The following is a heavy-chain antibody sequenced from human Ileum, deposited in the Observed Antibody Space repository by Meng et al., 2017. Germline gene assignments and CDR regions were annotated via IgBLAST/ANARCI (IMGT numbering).Heavy chain of an antibody. J-gene: IGHJ5*02. D-gene: IGHD3-10*01. CDR3: ATYGSGFTPPLDP. CDR2: ISQSGTT. CDR1: GGSISNGKW. V-gene: IGHV4-4*02. Sequence: QVQLQESGPGLVKPSGTLFLPCAVSGGSISNGKWWSWVRQPPGKGLEWIGEISQSGTTNYYPSLNSRVSISLDKANNHLSLTLTSVTAADTAVYYCATYGSGFTPPLDPWGQGILVTVSS.